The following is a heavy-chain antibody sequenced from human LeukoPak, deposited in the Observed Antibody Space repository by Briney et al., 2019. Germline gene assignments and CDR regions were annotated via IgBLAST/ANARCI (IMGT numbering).Heavy chain of an antibody. CDR2: IQYDGTKK. CDR3: AKDNAGLYKAPTPKIDY. Sequence: HPGGSLRLSCVVSGFTFNLYGIHWVRQAPGMGLEWVAFIQYDGTKKYYAASVKGRFTISRDNSNNTVYVQLNSLRVEDTAFYYCAKDNAGLYKAPTPKIDYWGQGTLVTVSS. V-gene: IGHV3-30*02. CDR1: GFTFNLYG. D-gene: IGHD4/OR15-4a*01. J-gene: IGHJ4*02.